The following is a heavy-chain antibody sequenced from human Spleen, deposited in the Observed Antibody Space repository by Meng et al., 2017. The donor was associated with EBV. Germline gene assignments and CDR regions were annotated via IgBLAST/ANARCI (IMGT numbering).Heavy chain of an antibody. J-gene: IGHJ4*02. V-gene: IGHV1-69*01. CDR2: IVPIVGKS. Sequence: RAGQGVKKGGWSEQADITASGVNSGRVAIGRVRPPPGERLEWMGAIVPIVGKSHYAERLQDRVSITAEEFTSTAYLELSSLTFEDTAAYYCARHPGEYYSDTSGFETDFDSWGQGTLVTVSS. D-gene: IGHD3-22*01. CDR1: GVNSGRVA. CDR3: ARHPGEYYSDTSGFETDFDS.